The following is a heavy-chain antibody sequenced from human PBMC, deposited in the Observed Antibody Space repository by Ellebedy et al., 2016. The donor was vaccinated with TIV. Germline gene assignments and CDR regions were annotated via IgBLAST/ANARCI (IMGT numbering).Heavy chain of an antibody. CDR3: ARGGRDQWLIDY. J-gene: IGHJ4*02. D-gene: IGHD6-19*01. V-gene: IGHV3-74*01. Sequence: GESLKISCAASGIIFSSYWMHWVRQAPGKGLVWVSRINSDGSSTTYADSVKGRFSISRDNSKNTLYVQMNSLRAEDTAVYYCARGGRDQWLIDYWGQGTLVTVSS. CDR2: INSDGSST. CDR1: GIIFSSYW.